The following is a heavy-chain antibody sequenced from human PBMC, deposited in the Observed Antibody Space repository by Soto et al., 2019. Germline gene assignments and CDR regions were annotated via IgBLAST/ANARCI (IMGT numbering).Heavy chain of an antibody. V-gene: IGHV3-53*01. CDR1: GLTISGKKY. Sequence: DVQLVESGGGLSQPGESLRLSCAAFGLTISGKKYVAWVRQAPGKGLEWVSALYDVDGSFYADSVKGRFTTSSDSSKTTVYLQMNDLRPDDTAVYYCATWHEREHAYDVWGQGTTVTVSS. CDR3: ATWHEREHAYDV. CDR2: LYDVDGS. D-gene: IGHD1-1*01. J-gene: IGHJ3*01.